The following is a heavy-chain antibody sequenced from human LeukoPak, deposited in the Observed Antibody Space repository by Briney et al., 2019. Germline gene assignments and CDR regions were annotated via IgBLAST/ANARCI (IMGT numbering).Heavy chain of an antibody. Sequence: PGGSLRLSCAASGFTFSDYYMSWIRQAPGKGLEWVSYISSSGSTIYYADSVKGRFTISRDNAKNSLYLQMNSLRAEDTAVYYCAKDPYRVVFATGNYLDPWGQGTLVTVSS. CDR1: GFTFSDYY. CDR2: ISSSGSTI. CDR3: AKDPYRVVFATGNYLDP. V-gene: IGHV3-11*01. D-gene: IGHD2-15*01. J-gene: IGHJ5*02.